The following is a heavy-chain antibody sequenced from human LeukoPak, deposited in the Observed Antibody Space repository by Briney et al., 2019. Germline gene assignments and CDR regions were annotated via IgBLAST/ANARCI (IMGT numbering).Heavy chain of an antibody. CDR1: GGSISGYY. J-gene: IGHJ4*02. CDR2: INHSGST. V-gene: IGHV4-34*01. CDR3: ARGTRHFDY. Sequence: SETLSLTCTGSGGSISGYYWSWIRQPPGKGLEWIGEINHSGSTNYNPSLKSRVTISVDTSKNQFSLKLSSVTAADTAVYYCARGTRHFDYWGQGTLVTVSS.